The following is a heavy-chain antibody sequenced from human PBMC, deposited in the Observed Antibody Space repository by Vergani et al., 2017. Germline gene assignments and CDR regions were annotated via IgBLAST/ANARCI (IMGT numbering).Heavy chain of an antibody. D-gene: IGHD3-9*01. CDR3: ASLPMGVRYFDWFPDY. J-gene: IGHJ4*02. CDR2: IYYSGST. CDR1: GGSISSSSYY. Sequence: QLQLQESGPGLVKPSETLSLTCTVSGGSISSSSYYWGWIRQPPGKGLEWIGSIYYSGSTYYNPSLKSRVTISVDTSKNQFSLKLSSVTAADTAVYYCASLPMGVRYFDWFPDYWGQGTLVTVSS. V-gene: IGHV4-39*01.